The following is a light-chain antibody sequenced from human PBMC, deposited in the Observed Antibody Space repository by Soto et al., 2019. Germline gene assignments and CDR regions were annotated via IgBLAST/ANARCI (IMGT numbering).Light chain of an antibody. CDR2: DAS. Sequence: EITLTQSPATLSLSPGERATLSWRASQSVRSYLAWYQQKPGQAPRLLIYDASNRATGIPARFSGSWSGTDFTLTISSLEPEDFAVYYCQQRSNGLTFGGGTKVDIK. J-gene: IGKJ4*01. CDR1: QSVRSY. V-gene: IGKV3-11*01. CDR3: QQRSNGLT.